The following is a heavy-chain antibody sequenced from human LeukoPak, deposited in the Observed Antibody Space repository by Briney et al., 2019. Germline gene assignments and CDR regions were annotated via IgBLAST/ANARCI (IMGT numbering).Heavy chain of an antibody. Sequence: SETLSLTCTVSGGSISSYYWSWIRQPPGKGLEWIGYIYYSGSTNYNPSLKSRVTISVDTSKNQFSLKLSSVTAADTAVHYCARGWTTEHAFDIWGQGTMVTVSS. CDR3: ARGWTTEHAFDI. D-gene: IGHD1-1*01. V-gene: IGHV4-59*08. CDR2: IYYSGST. CDR1: GGSISSYY. J-gene: IGHJ3*02.